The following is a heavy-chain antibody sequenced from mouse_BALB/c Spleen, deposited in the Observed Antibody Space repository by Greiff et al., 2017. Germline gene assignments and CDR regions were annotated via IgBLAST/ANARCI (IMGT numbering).Heavy chain of an antibody. CDR1: GYTFTDYW. J-gene: IGHJ2*01. V-gene: IGHV1-69*01. Sequence: QVQLKQPGAELVMPGASVKMSCKASGYTFTDYWMHWVKQRPGQGLEWIGAIDTSDSYTSYNQKFKGKATLTVDESSSTAYMQLSSLTSEDSAVYYCARGLRVSLFDYWGQGTTLTVSS. D-gene: IGHD2-4*01. CDR2: IDTSDSYT. CDR3: ARGLRVSLFDY.